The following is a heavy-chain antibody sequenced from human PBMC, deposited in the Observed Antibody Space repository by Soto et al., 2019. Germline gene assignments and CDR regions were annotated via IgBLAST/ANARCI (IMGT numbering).Heavy chain of an antibody. J-gene: IGHJ6*02. CDR3: ARVPSPFDFYYAMDV. V-gene: IGHV4-30-4*01. CDR1: GDSIGSGNKY. CDR2: IFSSGTT. D-gene: IGHD3-16*01. Sequence: QVQLRESGPGLVMPSQTLSLTCTVSGDSIGSGNKYWSWIRQAPGKGLEWIGYIFSSGTTYYNPSLKSRLTMSLATSQNRFSLKLNSVTAADTAVYFCARVPSPFDFYYAMDVWGQGTTVTVSS.